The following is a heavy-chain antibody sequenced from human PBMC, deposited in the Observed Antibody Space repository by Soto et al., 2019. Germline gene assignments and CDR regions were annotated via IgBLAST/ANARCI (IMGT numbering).Heavy chain of an antibody. CDR1: GFTFSSYA. V-gene: IGHV3-23*01. J-gene: IGHJ4*02. D-gene: IGHD5-12*01. Sequence: GGALRLSCAASGFTFSSYAMSWVRQAPGKGLEWVSAISGSGGSTYYADSVKGQFTISRDNSKNTLYLQMNSLRAEDTAVYYCAKEGDGYNWVAGYFDYWGQGTLVTVSS. CDR2: ISGSGGST. CDR3: AKEGDGYNWVAGYFDY.